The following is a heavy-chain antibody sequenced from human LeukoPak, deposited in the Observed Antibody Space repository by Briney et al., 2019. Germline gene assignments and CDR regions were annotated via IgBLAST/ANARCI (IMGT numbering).Heavy chain of an antibody. V-gene: IGHV1-8*03. J-gene: IGHJ6*03. CDR1: GYTFTGYY. Sequence: GASVKVSCKASGYTFTGYYMHWVRQAPGQGLEWMGWMNPNSGNTGYAQKFQGRVTITRNTSISTAYMELSSLRSEDTAVYYCAREPRYSSSWYFSHYMDVWGKGTTVTVSS. CDR2: MNPNSGNT. D-gene: IGHD6-13*01. CDR3: AREPRYSSSWYFSHYMDV.